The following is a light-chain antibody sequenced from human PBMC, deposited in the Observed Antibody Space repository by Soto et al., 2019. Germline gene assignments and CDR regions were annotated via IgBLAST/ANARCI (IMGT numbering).Light chain of an antibody. J-gene: IGKJ1*01. Sequence: EIVLTRSPGTLSLSPGERATLSCRASQSVTSNYVAWYQQKPGQAPRLLIYGASSRATGIPDRISGSGSGTDFTLTISRLEPEDFAVYYCQQYGGSPQTFGQGTKV. CDR2: GAS. CDR1: QSVTSNY. CDR3: QQYGGSPQT. V-gene: IGKV3-20*01.